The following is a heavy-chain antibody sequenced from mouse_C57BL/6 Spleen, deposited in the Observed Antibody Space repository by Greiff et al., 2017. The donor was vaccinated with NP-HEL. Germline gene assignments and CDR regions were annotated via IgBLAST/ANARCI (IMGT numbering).Heavy chain of an antibody. Sequence: EVQVVESGEGLVKPGGSLKLSCAASGFTFSSYAMSWVRQTPEKRLEWVAYISSGGDYIYYADTVKGRFTISRDNARNTLYLQMSSLKSEDTAMYYCTRDYYEGVYAMDYWGQGTSVTVSS. CDR2: ISSGGDYI. V-gene: IGHV5-9-1*02. D-gene: IGHD1-1*01. CDR3: TRDYYEGVYAMDY. CDR1: GFTFSSYA. J-gene: IGHJ4*01.